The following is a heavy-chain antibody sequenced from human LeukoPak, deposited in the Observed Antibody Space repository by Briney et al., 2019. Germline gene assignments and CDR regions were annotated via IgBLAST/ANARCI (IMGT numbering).Heavy chain of an antibody. Sequence: SPSETLSLTCTVSGGSISSYYWNWIRQPPGKGLEWIGYIYYSGSTNYNPSLKSRVTISVDTSKSQFSLKLSSVTAADTAVYYCARDGDSYGTFDYWGQGTLVTVSS. CDR3: ARDGDSYGTFDY. CDR1: GGSISSYY. D-gene: IGHD5-18*01. CDR2: IYYSGST. J-gene: IGHJ4*02. V-gene: IGHV4-59*01.